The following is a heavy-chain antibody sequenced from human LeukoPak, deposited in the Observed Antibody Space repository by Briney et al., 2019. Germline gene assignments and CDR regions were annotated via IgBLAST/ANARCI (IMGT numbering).Heavy chain of an antibody. V-gene: IGHV3-66*02. Sequence: GGSLRLSCAASGFTVSSNYMSWVRQAPGKGLEWVSVIYSGGSTYYADSVKGRFTISRDNSKNTLYLQMNSLRAEDTAVYCCARAVTMIEVPQYYFDYWGQGTLVTVSS. J-gene: IGHJ4*02. CDR1: GFTVSSNY. CDR2: IYSGGST. CDR3: ARAVTMIEVPQYYFDY. D-gene: IGHD3-22*01.